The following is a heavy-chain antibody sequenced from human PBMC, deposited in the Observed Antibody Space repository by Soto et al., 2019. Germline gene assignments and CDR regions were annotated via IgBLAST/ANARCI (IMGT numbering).Heavy chain of an antibody. J-gene: IGHJ4*02. V-gene: IGHV1-2*04. CDR2: INPNSGDT. Sequence: QVQLVQSGAEVKKPGASVKVSCKTSGDTFIGYYMHWVRHAPGQGLEWMGWINPNSGDTKYAQKFQGWVTMTRDTSVSTAYMELSRLKSDDTAVYYCAREGGYCSGGSCFDYWGQGTLVTVSS. CDR3: AREGGYCSGGSCFDY. CDR1: GDTFIGYY. D-gene: IGHD2-15*01.